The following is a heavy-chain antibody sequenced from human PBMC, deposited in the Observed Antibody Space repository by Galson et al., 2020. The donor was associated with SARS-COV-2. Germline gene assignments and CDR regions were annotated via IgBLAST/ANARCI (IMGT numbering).Heavy chain of an antibody. CDR3: ARSRSGYASENWFDP. CDR1: GGSISSGGYY. D-gene: IGHD3-22*01. CDR2: IYYSGST. Sequence: LSLTCTVSGGSISSGGYYWSWIRQHPGKGLEWIGYIYYSGSTYYNPSLKSRVTISVDTSKNQFSLKLSSVTAADTAVYYCARSRSGYASENWFDPWGQGTLVTVSS. J-gene: IGHJ5*02. V-gene: IGHV4-31*03.